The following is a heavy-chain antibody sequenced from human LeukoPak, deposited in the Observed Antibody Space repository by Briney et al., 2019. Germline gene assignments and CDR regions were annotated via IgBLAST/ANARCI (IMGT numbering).Heavy chain of an antibody. V-gene: IGHV3-30*02. CDR3: AKDSSKGDFWSGYT. CDR1: GFTFSSYG. CDR2: IRYDGSNK. J-gene: IGHJ5*02. D-gene: IGHD3-3*01. Sequence: GGSLRLSCAASGFTFSSYGMHWVRQAPGKGLEWMAFIRYDGSNKYYADSVKGRFTISRDNSKNTLYLQMNSLRAEDTAVYYCAKDSSKGDFWSGYTWGQGTLVTVSS.